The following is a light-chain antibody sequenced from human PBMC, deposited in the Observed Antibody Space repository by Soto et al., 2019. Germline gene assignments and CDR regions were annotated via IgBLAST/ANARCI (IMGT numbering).Light chain of an antibody. CDR1: QNIHNH. Sequence: DKLMSHSPATLSLSPCERVTLSFSASQNIHNHMAWFLQKPGQPPRLLIYGASSRATGIPDRFSGSGSGTEFTLTISRLQFDDSAVYYCQQYNNWWTFGQGTKVDI. V-gene: IGKV3D-15*01. J-gene: IGKJ1*01. CDR3: QQYNNWWT. CDR2: GAS.